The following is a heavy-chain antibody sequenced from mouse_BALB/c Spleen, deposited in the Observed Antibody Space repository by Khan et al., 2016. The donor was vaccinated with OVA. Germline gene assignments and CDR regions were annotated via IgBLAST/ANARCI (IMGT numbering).Heavy chain of an antibody. CDR1: GYSITSDYA. CDR3: ARDGSRYNYAMDY. D-gene: IGHD2-3*01. Sequence: EVQLQESGPGLVKPSQSLSLTCTVTGYSITSDYAWNWIRQFPGNKLEWMDYISSSGSTNYNPALTSRISITRDTSKNQFFLQLNSVTTEDTATYYCARDGSRYNYAMDYWGQGTSVTVSS. V-gene: IGHV3-2*02. J-gene: IGHJ4*01. CDR2: ISSSGST.